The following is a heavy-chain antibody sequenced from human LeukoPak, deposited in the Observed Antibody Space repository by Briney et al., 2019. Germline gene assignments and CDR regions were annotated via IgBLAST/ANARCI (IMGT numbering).Heavy chain of an antibody. Sequence: SVKVSCKASGGTFSSYAINWVRQAPGQGLEWTGRIIPIFGTANYAQKFQGRVTITTDESTSTAYMELSSLRSEDTAVYYCARGYCSGGSCKALGYWGQGTLVTVSS. CDR2: IIPIFGTA. J-gene: IGHJ4*02. V-gene: IGHV1-69*05. D-gene: IGHD2-15*01. CDR3: ARGYCSGGSCKALGY. CDR1: GGTFSSYA.